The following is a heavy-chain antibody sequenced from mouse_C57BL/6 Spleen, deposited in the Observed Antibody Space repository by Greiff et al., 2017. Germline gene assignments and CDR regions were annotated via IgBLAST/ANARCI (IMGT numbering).Heavy chain of an antibody. CDR3: AKTGYGYDGGFAY. D-gene: IGHD2-2*01. CDR1: GYTFTSYW. CDR2: IDPSDSYT. V-gene: IGHV1-50*01. Sequence: VQLQQPGAELVKPGASVKLSCKASGYTFTSYWMQWVKQRPGQGLEWIGEIDPSDSYTNYNQKFKGKATLTVDTSSSTAYMQLSSLTSEDSAVYYCAKTGYGYDGGFAYWGQGTLVTVSA. J-gene: IGHJ3*01.